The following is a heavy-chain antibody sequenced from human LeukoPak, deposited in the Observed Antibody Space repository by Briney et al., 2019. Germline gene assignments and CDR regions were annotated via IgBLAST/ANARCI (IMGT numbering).Heavy chain of an antibody. CDR3: AKDSSSSWDDYYYYGMDV. D-gene: IGHD6-13*01. Sequence: GGSLRLSCAASGFTFSSYAMSWVREAPGKGLEWVSAISGSGGSTYYADSVKGRFTISRDNSKNTLYLQMNSLRAEDTAVYYCAKDSSSSWDDYYYYGMDVWGQGTTVTVSS. CDR1: GFTFSSYA. J-gene: IGHJ6*02. CDR2: ISGSGGST. V-gene: IGHV3-23*01.